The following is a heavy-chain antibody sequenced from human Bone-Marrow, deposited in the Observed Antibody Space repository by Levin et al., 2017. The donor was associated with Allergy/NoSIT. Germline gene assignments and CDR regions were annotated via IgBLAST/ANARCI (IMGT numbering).Heavy chain of an antibody. CDR1: GFTFSDDY. D-gene: IGHD1-26*01. CDR3: ARGLLGVGAVDY. Sequence: GESLKISCAVSGFTFSDDYMNWIRQSPGKGLEWVAYISSSGSNIFYADSVKGRFTISRDNAKNSLYLQMHSLRAEDTALYYCARGLLGVGAVDYWGQGTLVTVSS. J-gene: IGHJ4*02. V-gene: IGHV3-11*01. CDR2: ISSSGSNI.